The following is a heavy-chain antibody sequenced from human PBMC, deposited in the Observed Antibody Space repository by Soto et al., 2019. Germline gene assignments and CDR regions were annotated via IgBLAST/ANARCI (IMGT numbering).Heavy chain of an antibody. D-gene: IGHD4-17*01. CDR3: ARGDATKIVVTTYYAMDV. J-gene: IGHJ6*02. CDR1: GGSLSNYG. Sequence: QVQLVQSGAEVKKPGSSVKVSCKASGGSLSNYGISWVRQAPGQGLEWMGGIIPVFCTANYAQKFQGRVTITADESTNIVYMDVTSLRSEDKAVYYCARGDATKIVVTTYYAMDVWGQGTTVTVSS. CDR2: IIPVFCTA. V-gene: IGHV1-69*12.